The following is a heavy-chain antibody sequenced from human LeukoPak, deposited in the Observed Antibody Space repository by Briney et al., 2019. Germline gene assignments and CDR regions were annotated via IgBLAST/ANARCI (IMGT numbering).Heavy chain of an antibody. V-gene: IGHV1-46*01. CDR2: INPSGGST. Sequence: ASVKVSCKASGYTFTSYYMHWVRQAPGQGLEWMGIINPSGGSTSYAQKFQGRVTMTRDTSTSTVYMELSSLRSEDTAVYYCARDSGGVVGYCSSTSCYSDAFDIWGQGTMVTVSS. CDR1: GYTFTSYY. J-gene: IGHJ3*02. CDR3: ARDSGGVVGYCSSTSCYSDAFDI. D-gene: IGHD2-2*01.